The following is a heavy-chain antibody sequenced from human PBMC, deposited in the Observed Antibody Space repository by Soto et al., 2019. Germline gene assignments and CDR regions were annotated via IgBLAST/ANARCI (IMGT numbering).Heavy chain of an antibody. Sequence: QVQLVQSGAEVKKPGSSVKVSCKGSGGNFNSYAISWVRQAPGQGLEWMAGIIPIIGAPNYAQKFQGRVTITADESTNTVYMDVNSLTSDDTAIYYCATKGEGDEPGDYLDFWGPGTLVTVSS. CDR1: GGNFNSYA. D-gene: IGHD3-16*01. CDR3: ATKGEGDEPGDYLDF. CDR2: IIPIIGAP. J-gene: IGHJ4*02. V-gene: IGHV1-69*01.